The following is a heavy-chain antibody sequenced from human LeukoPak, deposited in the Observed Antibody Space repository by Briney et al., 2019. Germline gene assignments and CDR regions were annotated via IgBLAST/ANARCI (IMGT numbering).Heavy chain of an antibody. CDR3: AREGFGGAFDI. Sequence: GAPVKVSCKASGGTFSSYAISWVRQAPGQGLEWMGWINPNSGGTNYAQKFQGRVTMTRDTSISTVYMELSRLRSDDTAVYYCAREGFGGAFDIWGQGTMVTVSS. D-gene: IGHD3-16*01. CDR2: INPNSGGT. J-gene: IGHJ3*02. CDR1: GGTFSSYA. V-gene: IGHV1-2*02.